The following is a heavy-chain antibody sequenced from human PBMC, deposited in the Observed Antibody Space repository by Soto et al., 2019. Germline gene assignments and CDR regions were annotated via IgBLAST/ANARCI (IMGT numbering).Heavy chain of an antibody. J-gene: IGHJ5*02. CDR1: GFTFSSYA. CDR3: EKDRRGGDWFDP. D-gene: IGHD3-16*01. CDR2: ISGSGGST. V-gene: IGHV3-23*01. Sequence: EVQLLESGGGLVQPGGSLRLSCAASGFTFSSYAMSWVRQAPGKGLEWVSAISGSGGSTYYADSVKGRFTISRDNSKNTLYLQMNSLRAEDTAVYYCEKDRRGGDWFDPWGQGTLVTVSS.